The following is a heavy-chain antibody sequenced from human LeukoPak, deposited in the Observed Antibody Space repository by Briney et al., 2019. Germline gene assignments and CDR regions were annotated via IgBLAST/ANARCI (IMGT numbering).Heavy chain of an antibody. V-gene: IGHV4-34*01. CDR1: GGSFSGYY. CDR3: ARGIGYCSGGSCYGNTAYYYYGMDV. Sequence: SETLSLTCAVYGGSFSGYYWSWIRQPPGKGLEWIGEINHSGSTNYNPSLKSRVTISVDTSKNQFSLKLSSVTAADTAVYYCARGIGYCSGGSCYGNTAYYYYGMDVWGQGTLVTVSS. CDR2: INHSGST. J-gene: IGHJ6*02. D-gene: IGHD2-15*01.